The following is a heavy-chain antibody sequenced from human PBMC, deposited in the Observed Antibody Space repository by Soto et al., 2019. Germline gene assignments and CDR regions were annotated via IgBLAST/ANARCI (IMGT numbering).Heavy chain of an antibody. CDR2: VSTYNGDT. CDR3: ARDFYQPGGQWYDTFDI. V-gene: IGHV1-18*01. D-gene: IGHD2-8*02. J-gene: IGHJ3*02. Sequence: QVQLVQSGVEVKKPGASVKVSCKASGYTFTSYGISWVRQAPGQGLEWMGWVSTYNGDTNYAQKFQDRVTMTTDTSTRTVYMELRSLRSDDTAVYYCARDFYQPGGQWYDTFDIWGQGPLVTVSS. CDR1: GYTFTSYG.